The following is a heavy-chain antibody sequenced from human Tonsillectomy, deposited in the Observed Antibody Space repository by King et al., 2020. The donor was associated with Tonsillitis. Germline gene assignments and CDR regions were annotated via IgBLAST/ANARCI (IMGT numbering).Heavy chain of an antibody. V-gene: IGHV3-43*02. Sequence: EVQLVESGGGVVQPGGSLRLSCAASGFTFDDYAMHWVRQAPGKGLEWVSLISGDGGSTYYADSVKGRFTISRDNSKNSLYLQMNSLRTGDTALYYCAKAGGGYYDNSGYYYVAYYYYMDVWGKGTTVTVSS. J-gene: IGHJ6*03. CDR1: GFTFDDYA. CDR2: ISGDGGST. D-gene: IGHD3-22*01. CDR3: AKAGGGYYDNSGYYYVAYYYYMDV.